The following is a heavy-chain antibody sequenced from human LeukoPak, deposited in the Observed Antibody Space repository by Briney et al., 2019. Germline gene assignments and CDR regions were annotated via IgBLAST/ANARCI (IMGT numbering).Heavy chain of an antibody. J-gene: IGHJ2*01. V-gene: IGHV3-21*01. Sequence: GGSLRLSCAASGFTFSSYSMNWVRQAPGKGLEWVSSISSSSSYIYYADSVKGRFTISRDNAKNTLYLQMNSLRAEDTAVYYCARGYYDILTGKNWYFDLWGRGTLVTVSS. CDR3: ARGYYDILTGKNWYFDL. CDR1: GFTFSSYS. CDR2: ISSSSSYI. D-gene: IGHD3-9*01.